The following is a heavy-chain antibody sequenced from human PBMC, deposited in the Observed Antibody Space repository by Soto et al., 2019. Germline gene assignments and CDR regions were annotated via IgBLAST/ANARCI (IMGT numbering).Heavy chain of an antibody. J-gene: IGHJ4*02. CDR2: IWFDETNK. Sequence: QVQLVESGGGVVQPGRSLRLSCAASGFTFSRYAMHWVRQAPGKGLDWVAVIWFDETNKYYVDSVRGRFTISRDNSKNTLYLQMNRLRGEDTAVYYCARDRSRGIAAAGPDYWGQGTLVTVSS. V-gene: IGHV3-33*01. CDR1: GFTFSRYA. CDR3: ARDRSRGIAAAGPDY. D-gene: IGHD6-13*01.